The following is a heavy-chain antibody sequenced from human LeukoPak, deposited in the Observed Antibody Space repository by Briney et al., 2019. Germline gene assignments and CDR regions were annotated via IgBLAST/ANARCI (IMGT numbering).Heavy chain of an antibody. CDR1: GGSLSSDY. V-gene: IGHV4-59*01. Sequence: SETLSLTCTASGGSLSSDYWSWIRQPPGKGLEWIGYVSYSGSTNYNPSPNSRLTISLDTSKTRFSLKLSSVTAADTAKYFCARYIRGPDYYIDVWGRGTTVTVSS. CDR2: VSYSGST. J-gene: IGHJ6*03. CDR3: ARYIRGPDYYIDV. D-gene: IGHD1-14*01.